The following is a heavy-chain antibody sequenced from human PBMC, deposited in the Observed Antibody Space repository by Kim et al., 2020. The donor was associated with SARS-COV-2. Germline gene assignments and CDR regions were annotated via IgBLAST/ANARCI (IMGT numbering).Heavy chain of an antibody. V-gene: IGHV4-39*01. CDR1: GGSISSSSYY. J-gene: IGHJ6*02. D-gene: IGHD3-3*01. CDR3: ASPIWSGYLYGMDV. Sequence: SETLSLTCTVSGGSISSSSYYWGWIRQPPGKGLEWIGSIYYSGSTYYNPSLKSRVTISVDTSKNQFSLKLSSVTAADTAVYYCASPIWSGYLYGMDVWGQGTTVTVSS. CDR2: IYYSGST.